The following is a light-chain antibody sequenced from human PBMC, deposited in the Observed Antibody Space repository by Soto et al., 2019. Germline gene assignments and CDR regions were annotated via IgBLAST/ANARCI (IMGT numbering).Light chain of an antibody. CDR1: QSVSSN. Sequence: EIVMTQSPATLSVSPGERATLSCRASQSVSSNLAWYQQKPGQAPRLLIYGASTRATGIPARFTGSGSGTEFTLTISSLQSEDFAVYSYQQYNNWPPPLTFGGGTKVEIK. V-gene: IGKV3-15*01. J-gene: IGKJ4*01. CDR3: QQYNNWPPPLT. CDR2: GAS.